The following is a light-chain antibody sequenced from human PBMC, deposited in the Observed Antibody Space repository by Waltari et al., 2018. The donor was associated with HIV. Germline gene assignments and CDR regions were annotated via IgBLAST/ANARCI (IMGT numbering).Light chain of an antibody. CDR2: EVS. V-gene: IGLV2-23*02. CDR3: CSYAGSSTFVV. CDR1: SSDVGSSYL. J-gene: IGLJ2*01. Sequence: QSALTQPASVSGSPGQPITISCTGTSSDVGSSYLVSWYQQHPGKAPKLMIYEVSKRPSGVSNRFSGSKSGNTASLTISGLQAEDEADYYCCSYAGSSTFVVFGGGTKLTVL.